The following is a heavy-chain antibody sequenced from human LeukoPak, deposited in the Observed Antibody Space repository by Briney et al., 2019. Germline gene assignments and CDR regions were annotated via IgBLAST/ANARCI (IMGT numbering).Heavy chain of an antibody. CDR3: AKDVAGVRGVRGGFDY. V-gene: IGHV3-23*01. Sequence: PGGSLRLSCAASGFTFSYYWMSWVRQAPGKGLEWVSAIGGSGVSTYYGDSVKGRFTISRDNSKNTLYLQMNSLRAEDTAIYYCAKDVAGVRGVRGGFDYWGQGTLVTVSS. D-gene: IGHD3-10*01. J-gene: IGHJ4*02. CDR1: GFTFSYYW. CDR2: IGGSGVST.